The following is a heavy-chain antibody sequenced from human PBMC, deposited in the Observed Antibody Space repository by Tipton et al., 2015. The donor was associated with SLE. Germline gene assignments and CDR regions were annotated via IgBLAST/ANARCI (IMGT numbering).Heavy chain of an antibody. D-gene: IGHD1-26*01. CDR2: NSHNGSP. CDR1: GGSFSGYF. Sequence: TLSLTCAVYGGSFSGYFWSWIRQPPGKGLEWIGENSHNGSPKFRPSLKSRVTISVDTSKNQFSLRLSSVTAADTAVYYCARTLGAIAHTVYDAFDIWGQGKMVTVSS. J-gene: IGHJ3*02. V-gene: IGHV4-34*01. CDR3: ARTLGAIAHTVYDAFDI.